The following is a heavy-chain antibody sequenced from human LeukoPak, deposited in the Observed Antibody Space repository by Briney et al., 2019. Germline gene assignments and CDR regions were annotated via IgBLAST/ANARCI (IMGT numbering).Heavy chain of an antibody. CDR1: GYTFTGYY. D-gene: IGHD6-19*01. J-gene: IGHJ3*02. Sequence: ASVKVSCKASGYTFTGYYMHWVRQAPGQGLEWMGWINPNSGGTNYAQKFQGWVTMTRDTSISTAYMELSRLRSDDTAVYYCVRAASPAVAGPTDAFDIWGQGTMVTVSS. CDR3: VRAASPAVAGPTDAFDI. V-gene: IGHV1-2*04. CDR2: INPNSGGT.